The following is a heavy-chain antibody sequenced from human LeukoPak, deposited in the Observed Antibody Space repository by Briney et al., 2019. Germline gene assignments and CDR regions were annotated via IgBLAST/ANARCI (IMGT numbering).Heavy chain of an antibody. J-gene: IGHJ4*02. V-gene: IGHV3-9*01. D-gene: IGHD3/OR15-3a*01. CDR3: AKLSSLGWSPHDD. CDR2: ISWNSGSI. Sequence: GGSLRLSCAASGFTFDDCAMHWVRQAPGKGLEWVSGISWNSGSIGYADSVKGRFTISRDNAKNSLYLQMNSLRAEDTALYYCAKLSSLGWSPHDDWGQGTLVTVSS. CDR1: GFTFDDCA.